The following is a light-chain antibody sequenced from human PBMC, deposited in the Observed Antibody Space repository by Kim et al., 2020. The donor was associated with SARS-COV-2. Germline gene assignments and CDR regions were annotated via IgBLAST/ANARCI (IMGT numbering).Light chain of an antibody. CDR2: EDN. V-gene: IGLV6-57*04. J-gene: IGLJ3*02. Sequence: NFMLTQPHSVSESPGKTVTISCTRSSGSISSNSVQWYQQRPGSAPTTVIYEDNQRPSGVPDRFSGSIDSSSNSASLTISGLKTEDEADYYCQSYDSSNWVFGGGTQLTVL. CDR1: SGSISSNS. CDR3: QSYDSSNWV.